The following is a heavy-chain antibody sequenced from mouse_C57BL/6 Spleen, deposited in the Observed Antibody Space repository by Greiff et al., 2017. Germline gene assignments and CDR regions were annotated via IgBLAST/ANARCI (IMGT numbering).Heavy chain of an antibody. V-gene: IGHV2-9*01. D-gene: IGHD1-1*01. CDR1: GFSLTSYG. CDR3: SKRTYYGSIGYCDV. Sequence: QVQLQQSGPGLVAPSQSLSITCTVSGFSLTSYGVDWVSQPPGKGLEWLGVIWGGGSRNYNSAIMSRLSISTDNSKSQVFVKMNSLQTDNTAMYYCSKRTYYGSIGYCDVWGTGTMVTVSA. J-gene: IGHJ1*03. CDR2: IWGGGSR.